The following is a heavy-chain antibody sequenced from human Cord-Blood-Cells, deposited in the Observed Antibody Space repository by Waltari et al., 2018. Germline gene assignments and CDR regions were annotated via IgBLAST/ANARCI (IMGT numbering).Heavy chain of an antibody. CDR1: GGSFSGYY. D-gene: IGHD6-6*01. V-gene: IGHV4-34*01. CDR3: ARGGEQLIYWYFDL. Sequence: QVQLQQWGAGLLKPSETLSLTCAVYGGSFSGYYWSWIRQPPGKGLEWIGEINHSGSTNYNPSLKSRVTISVDTSKNQFSLKLSSVTAADMAVYYCARGGEQLIYWYFDLWGRGTLVTVSS. CDR2: INHSGST. J-gene: IGHJ2*01.